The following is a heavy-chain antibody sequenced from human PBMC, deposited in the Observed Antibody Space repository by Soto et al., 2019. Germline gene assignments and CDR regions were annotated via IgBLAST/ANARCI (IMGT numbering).Heavy chain of an antibody. D-gene: IGHD2-21*02. Sequence: QITLKESGPALVKPTQTLTLTCTISGFSLSTGGVGVGWIRQPPGKALEWLALIYWDDDKRYSPSLRSRLTITKDTSKNLVVLTMTNIDPVDTATYYCAHSRCGGDCLQSYSSHYYYGMDVWGQGTTVTVYS. V-gene: IGHV2-5*02. CDR1: GFSLSTGGVG. CDR2: IYWDDDK. CDR3: AHSRCGGDCLQSYSSHYYYGMDV. J-gene: IGHJ6*02.